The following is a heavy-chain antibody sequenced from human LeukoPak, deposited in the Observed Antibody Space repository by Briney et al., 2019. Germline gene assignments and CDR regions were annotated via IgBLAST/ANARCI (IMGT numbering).Heavy chain of an antibody. CDR1: GDSITSGAYY. CDR3: ARPLYISWDWFDP. V-gene: IGHV4-39*01. D-gene: IGHD2-8*01. CDR2: IYFNGGST. J-gene: IGHJ5*02. Sequence: PSETLSLTCTVTGDSITSGAYYWGWIRQAPGKGLEWIGSIYFNGGSTYYNPSLKSRATISIDASNNQFSLNLRSLTAADTAVYYCARPLYISWDWFDPWGPGTLVTVSS.